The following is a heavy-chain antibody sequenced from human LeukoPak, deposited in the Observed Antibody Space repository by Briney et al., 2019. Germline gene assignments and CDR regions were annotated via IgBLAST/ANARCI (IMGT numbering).Heavy chain of an antibody. Sequence: GGSLRLSCAASGFTFSSYWMHWVRQVPGKGLLWVSRVNSDGSSTSYADSVKGRFTISRDNAKNTLYLQMNSLRAEDTAVYYCAKGSGDGYNTFQHWGQGTLVTVSS. D-gene: IGHD5-24*01. CDR3: AKGSGDGYNTFQH. J-gene: IGHJ1*01. CDR1: GFTFSSYW. CDR2: VNSDGSST. V-gene: IGHV3-74*01.